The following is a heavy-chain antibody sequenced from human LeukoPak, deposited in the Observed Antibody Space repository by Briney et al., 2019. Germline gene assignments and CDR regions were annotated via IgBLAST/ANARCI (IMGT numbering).Heavy chain of an antibody. Sequence: SETLSLTCTVSGDSISSGSYYWSWIRQPAGKGLECIGRIFTSGSTNYNPSLKSRVTISVDTSKNQFSLKLASLTAADTAVYYCARDNSVRDEAWWFNPWGQGTLVTVSS. CDR2: IFTSGST. D-gene: IGHD5-24*01. CDR3: ARDNSVRDEAWWFNP. J-gene: IGHJ5*02. CDR1: GDSISSGSYY. V-gene: IGHV4-61*02.